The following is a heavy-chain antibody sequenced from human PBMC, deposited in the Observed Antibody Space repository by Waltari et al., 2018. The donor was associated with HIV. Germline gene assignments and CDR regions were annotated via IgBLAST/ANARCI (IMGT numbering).Heavy chain of an antibody. CDR1: GFSFNNYG. CDR2: IWNDGSNK. J-gene: IGHJ3*02. CDR3: ARAPSDAFDI. Sequence: QVQLVESGGGVVQPGRSLRLSCAASGFSFNNYGMHWVRQSPAKGLEWVAVIWNDGSNKYYADSVKGRFTISRDNSKNTLYLQMNSLRVEDTAVYSCARAPSDAFDIWGQGTVVTVSS. V-gene: IGHV3-33*01.